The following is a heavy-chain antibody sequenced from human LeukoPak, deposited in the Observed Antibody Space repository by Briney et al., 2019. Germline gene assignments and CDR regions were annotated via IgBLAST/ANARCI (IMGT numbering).Heavy chain of an antibody. J-gene: IGHJ4*02. CDR3: ARVQDPLGY. Sequence: GGSLRLSCAASGFIFSSYSMNWVRQAPGKGLEWVSSIRSSSYIYYADSVKGRFTISRDNAKNSLYLQMNSLRAEDTAVYYCARVQDPLGYWGQGTLVTVSS. V-gene: IGHV3-21*01. D-gene: IGHD2-15*01. CDR2: IRSSSYI. CDR1: GFIFSSYS.